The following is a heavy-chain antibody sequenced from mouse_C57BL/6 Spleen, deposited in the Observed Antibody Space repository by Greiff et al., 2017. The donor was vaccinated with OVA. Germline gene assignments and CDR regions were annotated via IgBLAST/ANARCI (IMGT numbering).Heavy chain of an antibody. V-gene: IGHV5-6*01. D-gene: IGHD1-1*01. Sequence: EVKLMESGGDLLKPGGSLKLSCAASGFTFSSYGMSWFRQNPDTRLVWVATISSGGSYTYYPDSVKGRFTISRDNAKNTQYLQMSSLKSEDTAMYYCARSNYYGSSYWYFEVWGTGTTVTVSS. CDR1: GFTFSSYG. CDR3: ARSNYYGSSYWYFEV. J-gene: IGHJ1*03. CDR2: ISSGGSYT.